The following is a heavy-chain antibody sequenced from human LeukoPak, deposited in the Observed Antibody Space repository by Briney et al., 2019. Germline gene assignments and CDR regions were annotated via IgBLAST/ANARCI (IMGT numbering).Heavy chain of an antibody. D-gene: IGHD6-25*01. J-gene: IGHJ6*02. CDR1: GFTFSSYS. CDR2: ISSSSSYI. CDR3: VGEVQRLDYYYYGMDV. Sequence: GGSLRLSCAASGFTFSSYSMNWVRQAPGKGLEWVSSISSSSSYIYYADSVKGRFTISRDNAKNSLYLQMNSLRAEDTAVYYCVGEVQRLDYYYYGMDVWGQGTTVTVSS. V-gene: IGHV3-21*01.